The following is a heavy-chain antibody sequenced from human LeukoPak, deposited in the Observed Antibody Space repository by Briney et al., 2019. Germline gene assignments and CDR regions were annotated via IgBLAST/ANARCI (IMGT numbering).Heavy chain of an antibody. CDR1: GYTFTGYY. CDR2: INPNSGGT. D-gene: IGHD3-10*01. CDR3: AREEILLWFGELFD. V-gene: IGHV1-2*02. Sequence: ASVKVSCKASGYTFTGYYMHWVRQAPGQGLERMGWINPNSGGTNYAQKFQGRVTMTRDTSISTAYMELRRLRSDDTAVYYCAREEILLWFGELFDWGQGTLVTVSS. J-gene: IGHJ4*02.